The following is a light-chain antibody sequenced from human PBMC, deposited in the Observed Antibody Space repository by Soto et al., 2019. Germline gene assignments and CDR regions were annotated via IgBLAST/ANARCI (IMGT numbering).Light chain of an antibody. CDR3: QHLKTYPPT. Sequence: IQLTQSPSSLSASVGDRVTITCRASQDVSSFLAWYQQKPGKSPKLLIYTASTLHSGVPSRFSGSGSGTEFTLTISSLQPADFATSYCQHLKTYPPTFGPGTKVDVK. J-gene: IGKJ3*01. V-gene: IGKV1-9*01. CDR1: QDVSSF. CDR2: TAS.